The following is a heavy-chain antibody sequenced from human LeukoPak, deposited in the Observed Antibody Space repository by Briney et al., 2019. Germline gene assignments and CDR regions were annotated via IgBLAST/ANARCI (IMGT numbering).Heavy chain of an antibody. Sequence: GGSVRLSCAASGFTFSSYDMHWVRQAPGKGLEYVSTISSNGGKTNYANSVKGRFTISRDNSKNTLYLQMGSLRADDVAVYYCARAKAVAGTGGDNWFDPWGQGTLVTVSS. CDR1: GFTFSSYD. CDR2: ISSNGGKT. V-gene: IGHV3-64*01. D-gene: IGHD6-19*01. CDR3: ARAKAVAGTGGDNWFDP. J-gene: IGHJ5*02.